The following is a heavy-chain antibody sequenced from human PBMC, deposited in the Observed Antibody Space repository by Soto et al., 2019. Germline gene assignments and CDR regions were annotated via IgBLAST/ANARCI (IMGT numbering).Heavy chain of an antibody. D-gene: IGHD3-10*01. CDR2: INHSGST. V-gene: IGHV4-34*01. Sequence: QVQLQQWGAGLLKPSETLSLTCAVYGGSFSGYYWSWIRQPPGKGLEWIGEINHSGSTNYNPSLKSRVTISVDTSKNQLSLKLSSVTAADTAVYYCARGVLLWFGESPYYYYYMDVWGKGTTVTVSS. CDR1: GGSFSGYY. CDR3: ARGVLLWFGESPYYYYYMDV. J-gene: IGHJ6*03.